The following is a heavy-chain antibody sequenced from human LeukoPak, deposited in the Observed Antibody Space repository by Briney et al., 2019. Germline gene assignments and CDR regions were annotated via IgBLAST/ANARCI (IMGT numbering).Heavy chain of an antibody. D-gene: IGHD5-12*01. J-gene: IGHJ3*01. V-gene: IGHV3-7*01. CDR1: GFTFSSYW. CDR3: ARGRGGYPD. CDR2: INQDGSEK. Sequence: SGGSLRLSCAASGFTFSSYWMSWVRQAPGKGLEWVANINQDGSEKHYVDFLKGRFTISRDNANNSLYLEMNNLSAEDTAVYYCARGRGGYPDWGQGTMVTVSS.